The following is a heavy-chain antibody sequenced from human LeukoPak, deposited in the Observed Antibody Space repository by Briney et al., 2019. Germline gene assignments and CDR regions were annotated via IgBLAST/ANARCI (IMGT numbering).Heavy chain of an antibody. D-gene: IGHD3-22*01. CDR3: ARVGGYYDSSGYYDY. V-gene: IGHV4-34*01. CDR1: GGSFSGYY. J-gene: IGHJ4*02. Sequence: PSETLSLTCAVYGGSFSGYYWSWIRQPPGEGLEWIGEINHSGSTNYNPSLKSRVTISVDTSKNQFSLKLSSVTAADTAVYYCARVGGYYDSSGYYDYWGQGTLVTVSS. CDR2: INHSGST.